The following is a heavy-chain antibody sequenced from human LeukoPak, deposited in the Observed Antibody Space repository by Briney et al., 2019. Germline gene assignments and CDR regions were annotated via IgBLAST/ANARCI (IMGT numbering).Heavy chain of an antibody. D-gene: IGHD5-24*01. Sequence: SETLSLTCTISGGSISSYYWSWIRQPPGKGLEWIGYIYYSGSTNYNPSLKSRVTISVDTSKNQFSLKLSSVTAADTAVYYCAREGDGYNAFDYWGQGTLVTVSS. V-gene: IGHV4-59*01. CDR1: GGSISSYY. J-gene: IGHJ4*02. CDR3: AREGDGYNAFDY. CDR2: IYYSGST.